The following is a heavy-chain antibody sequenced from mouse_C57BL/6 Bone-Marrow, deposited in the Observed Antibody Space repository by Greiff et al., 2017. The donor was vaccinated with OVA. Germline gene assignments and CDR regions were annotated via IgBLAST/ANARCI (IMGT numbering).Heavy chain of an antibody. CDR3: AGEKRYGTLDY. J-gene: IGHJ4*01. CDR2: IDPETGGT. CDR1: GYTFTDYE. Sequence: QVQLKESGAELVRPGASVTLSCKASGYTFTDYEMHWVKQTPVHGLEWIGAIDPETGGTAYNQKFKGKAILTADKSSSTAYMELRSLTSEDSAVYYCAGEKRYGTLDYWGQGTSVTVSA. V-gene: IGHV1-15*01. D-gene: IGHD2-10*02.